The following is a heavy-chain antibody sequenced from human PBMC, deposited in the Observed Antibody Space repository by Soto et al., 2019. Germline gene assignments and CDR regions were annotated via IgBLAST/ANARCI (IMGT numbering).Heavy chain of an antibody. CDR2: IYPRDSDS. CDR3: ARKFAPEFFDS. CDR1: GYTFSNYW. Sequence: GESLKISCNASGYTFSNYWIAWVRQMPGKGLEWMGIIYPRDSDSKYSPAFEGQVTFSVDKSIDTAYLQWTGLEASDTAIYFCARKFAPEFFDSWGQGTLVTVSS. J-gene: IGHJ4*02. D-gene: IGHD3-10*01. V-gene: IGHV5-51*01.